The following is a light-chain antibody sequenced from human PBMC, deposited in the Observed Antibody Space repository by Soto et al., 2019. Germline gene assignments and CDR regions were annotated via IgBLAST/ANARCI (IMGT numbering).Light chain of an antibody. CDR2: EVI. V-gene: IGLV2-8*01. CDR3: SSYAGSNSFV. J-gene: IGLJ1*01. CDR1: SSDVGGYNY. Sequence: SALTQPPSASGSLGQPVTISCTGASSDVGGYNYVSWYQQHPGKAPKLLISEVIKRPSGVPDRFSGSKSGNTASLTISGLQAEDEADYYCSSYAGSNSFVFGTGTKVTVL.